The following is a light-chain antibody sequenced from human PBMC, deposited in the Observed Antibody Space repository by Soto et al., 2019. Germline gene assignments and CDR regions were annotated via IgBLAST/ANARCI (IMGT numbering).Light chain of an antibody. Sequence: QSVLTQPDSVSGSPGQSVTICCTGTSXDIGRYKFVSWFQQHPGKAPKLLIFEGTNRPSGVSNRFSGSKSGNTASLTISGLQAEDEAIYFCSSSTNTNTLVIFGGGTKVTVL. CDR1: SXDIGRYKF. CDR2: EGT. CDR3: SSSTNTNTLVI. J-gene: IGLJ2*01. V-gene: IGLV2-14*01.